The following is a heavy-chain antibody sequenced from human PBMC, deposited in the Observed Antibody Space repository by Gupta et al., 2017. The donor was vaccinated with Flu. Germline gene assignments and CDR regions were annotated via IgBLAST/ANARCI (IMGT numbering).Heavy chain of an antibody. CDR3: VRGWEKTDAFDI. CDR2: ISGSGGST. J-gene: IGHJ3*02. Sequence: EVQLLESGGGLVQPGGSLRLSLAAPGSTFSSYAMSWVRQAPGKGLEWVAAISGSGGSTYYADCVKGRFTISRDNSKNTLYLQMKSLRAEDTAVYYCVRGWEKTDAFDIWGQGTMVTVSS. D-gene: IGHD6-19*01. CDR1: GSTFSSYA. V-gene: IGHV3-23*01.